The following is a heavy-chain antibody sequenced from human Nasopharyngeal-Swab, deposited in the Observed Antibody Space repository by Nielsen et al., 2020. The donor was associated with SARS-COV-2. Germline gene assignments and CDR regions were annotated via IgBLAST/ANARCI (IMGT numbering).Heavy chain of an antibody. Sequence: GESLKISCAASGFTFSSYGMHWVRQAPGKGLEWVAVISYDGSNKYYADSVKGRFTISRDNSKNTRYLQMNSLRAEDTAVYYCAKLPLPQSYSGSYHDYWGQGTLVTVSS. J-gene: IGHJ4*02. D-gene: IGHD1-26*01. CDR3: AKLPLPQSYSGSYHDY. CDR2: ISYDGSNK. V-gene: IGHV3-30*18. CDR1: GFTFSSYG.